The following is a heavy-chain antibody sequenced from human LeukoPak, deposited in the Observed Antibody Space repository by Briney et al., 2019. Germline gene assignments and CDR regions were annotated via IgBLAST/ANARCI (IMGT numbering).Heavy chain of an antibody. CDR3: ARGEASLGYFDY. CDR1: GFTFSSYA. V-gene: IGHV3-23*01. Sequence: GSLRLSCAASGFTFSSYAMSWVRQAPGKGLEWVSAISGSGGSTYYADSVKGRFTISRDNSKNTLYLQMNSLRAEDTAVYYCARGEASLGYFDYWGQGTLVTASS. D-gene: IGHD1-26*01. J-gene: IGHJ4*02. CDR2: ISGSGGST.